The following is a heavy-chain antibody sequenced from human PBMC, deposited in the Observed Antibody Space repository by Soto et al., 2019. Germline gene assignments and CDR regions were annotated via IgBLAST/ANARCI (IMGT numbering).Heavy chain of an antibody. CDR2: IYYTGST. J-gene: IGHJ4*02. Sequence: SETLSLTCTVSGGSISSGGYYWTWIRQPPGKGLKWIRYIYYTGSTFYNPSLKRRLTMSVDTSKSDFSLNLRSVTAAVTAVYYCARQSLRRPFGKLILVTFDSWGQGSLVTVSS. D-gene: IGHD3-16*01. CDR3: ARQSLRRPFGKLILVTFDS. V-gene: IGHV4-39*01. CDR1: GGSISSGGYY.